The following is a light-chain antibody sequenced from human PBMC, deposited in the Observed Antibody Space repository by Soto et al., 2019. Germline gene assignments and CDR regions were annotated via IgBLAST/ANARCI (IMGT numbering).Light chain of an antibody. J-gene: IGKJ2*01. CDR2: GAS. CDR1: ESVSSN. Sequence: EIVLTHSPATLSVSPGDRSTLSCRASESVSSNVAWYQQKPGQTPRLLIYGASTRATGVPPRFSGSRSGTEFTLTISSLQSEDFAVYYCQQYFNWPPYTFGQGTKVDIK. CDR3: QQYFNWPPYT. V-gene: IGKV3-15*01.